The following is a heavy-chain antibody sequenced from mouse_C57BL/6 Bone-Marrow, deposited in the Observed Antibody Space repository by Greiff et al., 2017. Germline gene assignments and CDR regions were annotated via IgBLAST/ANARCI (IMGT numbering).Heavy chain of an antibody. V-gene: IGHV5-17*01. CDR3: ARGGCVLPYFDYGG. CDR2: ISSGSSTI. J-gene: IGHJ1*03. CDR1: GFTLSDYG. D-gene: IGHD1-1*01. Sequence: DVTLVESGGGLVKPGGSLKLSCAASGFTLSDYGMHWVRQAPEKGLEWVAYISSGSSTIYYADTVKGRFTISSDNAKNTLVLQMTSLRSKATAMYDCARGGCVLPYFDYGGWGTGTTGTVST.